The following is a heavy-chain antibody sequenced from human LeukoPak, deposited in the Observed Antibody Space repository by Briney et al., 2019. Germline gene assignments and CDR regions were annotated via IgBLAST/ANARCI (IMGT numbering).Heavy chain of an antibody. CDR3: ARDGGHYGDFPVYYFDC. D-gene: IGHD4-17*01. CDR1: GGSISSYY. CDR2: IYYSGST. Sequence: SETLSLTCTVSGGSISSYYWSWIRQPPGKGLEWIGYIYYSGSTNYNPSLKSRVTISVDTSKNQFSLKLSSVTAADTAVYYCARDGGHYGDFPVYYFDCWGQGTLVTVSS. J-gene: IGHJ4*02. V-gene: IGHV4-59*01.